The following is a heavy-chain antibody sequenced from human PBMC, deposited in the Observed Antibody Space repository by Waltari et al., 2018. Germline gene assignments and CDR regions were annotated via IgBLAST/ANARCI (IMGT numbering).Heavy chain of an antibody. D-gene: IGHD3-22*01. V-gene: IGHV1-2*06. CDR3: LRDSSGSHFDY. CDR1: GYTFTGYA. J-gene: IGHJ4*02. CDR2: INPKNGDT. Sequence: VKKPGASVKVSCKASGYTFTGYAILWVRQAPGQGLEWMGRINPKNGDTHYAQKFQGRVAMTTDTSTNTAFMELHSLRSDDTAVYYCLRDSSGSHFDYWGQGTLVTVSS.